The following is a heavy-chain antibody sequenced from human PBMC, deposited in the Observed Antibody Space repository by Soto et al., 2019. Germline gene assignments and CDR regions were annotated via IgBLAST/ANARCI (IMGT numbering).Heavy chain of an antibody. CDR2: IYYSGST. D-gene: IGHD6-19*01. V-gene: IGHV4-59*01. CDR3: ARVVVTSSGWTHNWFDP. J-gene: IGHJ5*02. Sequence: SETLSLTCTVSVGSISSYYWSWIRQPPGKGLEWIGYIYYSGSTNYNPSLKSRVTISVDTSKNQFSLKLSSVTAADTAVYYRARVVVTSSGWTHNWFDPWGQGTLVTVSS. CDR1: VGSISSYY.